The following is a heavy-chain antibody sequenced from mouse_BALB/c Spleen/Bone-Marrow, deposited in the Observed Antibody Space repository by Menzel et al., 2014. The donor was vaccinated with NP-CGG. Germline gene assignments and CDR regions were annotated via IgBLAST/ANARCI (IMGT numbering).Heavy chain of an antibody. CDR1: GFSLTSYD. CDR3: VRDHPHYYGSSPYAMDY. J-gene: IGHJ4*01. D-gene: IGHD1-1*01. CDR2: IWTGGGT. Sequence: VMLVESGPGLVAPSQSLSIPCTVSGFSLTSYDISWIRQPPGKGLEWLGVIWTGGGTNYNSAFMSRLSISKDNSKSQVFLKMNSLQTDDTAIYHCVRDHPHYYGSSPYAMDYWGQGTSVTVSS. V-gene: IGHV2-9-2*01.